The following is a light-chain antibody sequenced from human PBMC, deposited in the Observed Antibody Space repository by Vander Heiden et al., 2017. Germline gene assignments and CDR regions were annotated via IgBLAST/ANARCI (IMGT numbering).Light chain of an antibody. J-gene: IGKJ4*01. V-gene: IGKV3-11*01. CDR1: QSVSSY. CDR2: DAS. Sequence: EIVLTQSPATLSLSPGERATLSCRASQSVSSYLAWYQQNPGQAPRLLIYDASNRATGIPARFSGSGSGTDFTLTSSSLEPEDFAVYYWQQRSNWLTFGGGTKVEIK. CDR3: QQRSNWLT.